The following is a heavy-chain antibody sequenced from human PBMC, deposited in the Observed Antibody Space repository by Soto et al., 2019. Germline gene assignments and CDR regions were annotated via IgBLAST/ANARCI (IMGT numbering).Heavy chain of an antibody. CDR2: IKSKTDGGTT. J-gene: IGHJ4*02. CDR1: GFTFSNAW. Sequence: EVQLVESGGGLVKPGGSLRLSCAASGFTFSNAWMSWVRQAPGKGLEWVGRIKSKTDGGTTDYAAPVKGRFTISRDDSKNTLYLQMNSRNTENTAVYYCTRDNIPDKEPPPRYCWGQGTLVTVSS. CDR3: TRDNIPDKEPPPRYC. D-gene: IGHD1-1*01. V-gene: IGHV3-15*01.